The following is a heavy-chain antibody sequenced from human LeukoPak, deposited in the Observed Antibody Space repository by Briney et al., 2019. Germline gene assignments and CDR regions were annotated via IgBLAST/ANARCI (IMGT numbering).Heavy chain of an antibody. CDR1: GFTFSSYA. CDR2: ISYDGSNK. Sequence: GGSLRLSCAASGFTFSSYAMHWVRQAPGKGLEWVAVISYDGSNKYYADSVKGRFTISRDNSKNTLYLQMNSLRAEDTAVYYCARADLPVEDYYYYGMDVWGQGTTVTVSS. D-gene: IGHD2-2*01. V-gene: IGHV3-30-3*01. J-gene: IGHJ6*02. CDR3: ARADLPVEDYYYYGMDV.